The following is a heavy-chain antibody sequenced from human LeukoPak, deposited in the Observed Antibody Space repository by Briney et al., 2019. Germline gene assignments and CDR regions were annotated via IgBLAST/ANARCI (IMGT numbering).Heavy chain of an antibody. CDR1: GFTFSSYG. CDR3: ARDRTGGY. J-gene: IGHJ4*02. D-gene: IGHD3-10*01. CDR2: ISSSSNTI. V-gene: IGHV3-48*01. Sequence: GSLRLSCAASGFTFSSYGMNWVRQAPGKGLEWVSYISSSSNTIYYADSVKGRFTISRDNAKNSLYLQMNSLRVEDTAVYYCARDRTGGYWGQGTLVTVSS.